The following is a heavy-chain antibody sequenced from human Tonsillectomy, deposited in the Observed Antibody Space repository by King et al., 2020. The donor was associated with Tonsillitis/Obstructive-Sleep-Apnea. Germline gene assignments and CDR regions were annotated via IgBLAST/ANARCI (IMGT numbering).Heavy chain of an antibody. Sequence: VQLQESGPGLVKPSETLSLTCTVSGGSISSYYWSWIRQPPGKGLEWIGYIDYSGSTNYNPSLKSRVTISVDTSKNQFSLKLSSVTAADTAVYYCARDQGLNCSSTSCYRGGWFDPWGQGTLAT. CDR3: ARDQGLNCSSTSCYRGGWFDP. CDR2: IDYSGST. J-gene: IGHJ5*02. V-gene: IGHV4-59*01. D-gene: IGHD2-2*01. CDR1: GGSISSYY.